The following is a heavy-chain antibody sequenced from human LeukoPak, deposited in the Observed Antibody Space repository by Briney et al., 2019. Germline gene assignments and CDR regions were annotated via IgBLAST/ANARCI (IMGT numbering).Heavy chain of an antibody. Sequence: SETLSLTCTVSGGSISNYYWSWIRQPAGKTLEWIGRIYSSGSTNYNPSLTSRVTMSVDTSKNQFSLRLSSVTAADTAVYYCARDHYDSRGYYYVGDYWGQGTLVTVS. CDR1: GGSISNYY. V-gene: IGHV4-4*07. D-gene: IGHD3-22*01. J-gene: IGHJ4*02. CDR3: ARDHYDSRGYYYVGDY. CDR2: IYSSGST.